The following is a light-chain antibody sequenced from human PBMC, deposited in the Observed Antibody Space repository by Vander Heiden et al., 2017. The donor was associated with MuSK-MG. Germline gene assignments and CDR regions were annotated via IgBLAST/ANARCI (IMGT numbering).Light chain of an antibody. CDR1: QGISSY. V-gene: IGKV1-8*01. CDR3: QQEDSYPYT. CDR2: AAS. Sequence: AIRMTQSPSSFSASTGDRVTITCRASQGISSYLAWYQQKPGKAPKLLIYAASTLQSGVPSRFSGSGCGTDFTLTISFLQSEDFATYFCQQEDSYPYTFGQGTKLEIK. J-gene: IGKJ2*01.